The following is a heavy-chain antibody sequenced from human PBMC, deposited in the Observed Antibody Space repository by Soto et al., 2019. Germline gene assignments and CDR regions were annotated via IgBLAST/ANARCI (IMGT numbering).Heavy chain of an antibody. D-gene: IGHD6-6*01. J-gene: IGHJ5*02. V-gene: IGHV4-59*01. CDR3: ARATARLTRSWFDP. Sequence: QVQLQESGPGLVKPSETLSLTCTVSGGSISSYYWSWIRQPPGKGLEWIGYIYSSGSTNYNPSLKSRVPISVDTSKNQFSLKLSSVTAADTAVYYCARATARLTRSWFDPWGQGTLVTVSS. CDR2: IYSSGST. CDR1: GGSISSYY.